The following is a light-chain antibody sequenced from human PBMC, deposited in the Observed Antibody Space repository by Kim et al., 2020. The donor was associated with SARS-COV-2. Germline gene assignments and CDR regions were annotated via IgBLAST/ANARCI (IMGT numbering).Light chain of an antibody. CDR2: DVS. V-gene: IGLV2-14*03. J-gene: IGLJ2*01. Sequence: QSALTQPASVSGSPGQSITISCTGTSNDVGGYNYVSWYQQHPGKVPKLMIHDVSNRPSGVSNRFSGSKSGSTASLTISGLQAEDEADYYCSSYTGSSTVVFGGGTQLTVL. CDR3: SSYTGSSTVV. CDR1: SNDVGGYNY.